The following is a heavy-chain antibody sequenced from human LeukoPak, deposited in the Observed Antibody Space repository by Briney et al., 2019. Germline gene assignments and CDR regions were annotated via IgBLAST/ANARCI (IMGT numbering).Heavy chain of an antibody. Sequence: PGGSLRLSCAASGFTFSSYAMSWVRQAPGKGLEWVSGISGSGGSTYYADSVKGRFTISRDNSKNTLYLQMNSLRVEDTAVYYCVKDGITGAAGDRRSFDYWGQGTLVTVSS. CDR2: ISGSGGST. V-gene: IGHV3-23*01. J-gene: IGHJ4*02. CDR3: VKDGITGAAGDRRSFDY. D-gene: IGHD2-8*02. CDR1: GFTFSSYA.